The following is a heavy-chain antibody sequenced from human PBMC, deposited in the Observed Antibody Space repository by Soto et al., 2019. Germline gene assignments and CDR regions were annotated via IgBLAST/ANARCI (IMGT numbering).Heavy chain of an antibody. Sequence: SETLSLTCTVSGGSISSYYWSWIRQPPGKGLEWIGYIYYSGSTNYNPSLKSRVTISVDTSKNQFSLKLSSVTAADTAVYYCARASPYSGYNYWGQGTLVTVSS. CDR1: GGSISSYY. V-gene: IGHV4-59*08. CDR2: IYYSGST. CDR3: ARASPYSGYNY. J-gene: IGHJ4*02. D-gene: IGHD5-12*01.